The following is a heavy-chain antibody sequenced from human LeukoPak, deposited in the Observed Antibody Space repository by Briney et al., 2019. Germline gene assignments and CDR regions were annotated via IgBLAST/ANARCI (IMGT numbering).Heavy chain of an antibody. V-gene: IGHV4-30-2*01. CDR2: IYHSGST. J-gene: IGHJ4*02. CDR3: ARLGGGGDFDY. D-gene: IGHD1-26*01. CDR1: GASISSGGYS. Sequence: SETLSLTCAVSGASISSGGYSWSWIRQPPGRGLEWIGYIYHSGSTYYNPSLKSRVSISVDTSKNQFSLRLNSVTAADTAMYYCARLGGGGDFDYWGQGTLVTVSS.